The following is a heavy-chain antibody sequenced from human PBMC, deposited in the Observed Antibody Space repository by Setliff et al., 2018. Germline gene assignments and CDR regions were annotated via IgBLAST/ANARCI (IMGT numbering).Heavy chain of an antibody. V-gene: IGHV3-7*03. CDR1: GFTFSNYW. J-gene: IGHJ4*02. Sequence: GVSLRLSCAASGFTFSNYWMNWVRQAPGKGPEWVANINQCGSERNYVDSVKGRFTISRDNAKNSLYLQMSSLRADDTAVYYCATDQNRAFEDWGQGVLVTVLL. CDR3: ATDQNRAFED. CDR2: INQCGSER.